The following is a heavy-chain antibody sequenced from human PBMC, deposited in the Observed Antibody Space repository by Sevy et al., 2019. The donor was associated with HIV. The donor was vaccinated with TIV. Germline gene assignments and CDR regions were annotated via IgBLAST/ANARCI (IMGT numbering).Heavy chain of an antibody. D-gene: IGHD6-19*01. CDR2: ISASGGST. CDR3: AKEGGSGWYGD. Sequence: GGSLRLSCAASEFTFSSYGMSWVRQAPGKGLEWVSGISASGGSTYYADSVKGQFTISRDNSKNTVYLQMNSLRAEDTAVYYCAKEGGSGWYGDWGQGTLVTVSS. V-gene: IGHV3-23*01. J-gene: IGHJ4*02. CDR1: EFTFSSYG.